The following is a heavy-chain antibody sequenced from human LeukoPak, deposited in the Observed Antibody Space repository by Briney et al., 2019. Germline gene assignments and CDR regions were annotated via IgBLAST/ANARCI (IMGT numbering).Heavy chain of an antibody. V-gene: IGHV4-39*07. D-gene: IGHD6-6*01. J-gene: IGHJ4*02. CDR1: GGSISSSSYY. Sequence: PSETLSLTCTVSGGSISSSSYYWGWIRQPPGKGLEWIGSIYYSGSTYYNPSLKSRVTISVDTSKNQFSLKLSSVTAADTAVYYCARQYSSYSSVDYWGQGTLVTVSS. CDR3: ARQYSSYSSVDY. CDR2: IYYSGST.